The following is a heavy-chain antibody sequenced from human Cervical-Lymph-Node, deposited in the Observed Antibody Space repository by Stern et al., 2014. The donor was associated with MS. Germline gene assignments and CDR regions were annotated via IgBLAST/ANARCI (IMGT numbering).Heavy chain of an antibody. CDR3: AREPAVAGTSSSCYFRYWFDP. J-gene: IGHJ5*02. Sequence: QVQLVQSGPGLVKPSQTLSLTCAISGDSVSSNSAAWNWIRQSPSRGLEXLGRTYYRSKGYNDYAVAVKSRITINPDTSKNQFSLQLNSVTPEDTAVYYCAREPAVAGTSSSCYFRYWFDPWGQGTLVTVSS. CDR1: GDSVSSNSAA. D-gene: IGHD6-13*01. CDR2: TYYRSKGYN. V-gene: IGHV6-1*01.